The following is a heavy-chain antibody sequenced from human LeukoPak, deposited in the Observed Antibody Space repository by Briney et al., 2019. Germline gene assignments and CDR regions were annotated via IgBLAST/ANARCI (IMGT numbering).Heavy chain of an antibody. CDR3: ARVDRTIFGVVEYGMDV. V-gene: IGHV1-8*01. Sequence: ASLKVSCKHSGYTFTSYVTNWVRHATGQGLEWMGWLNPKSGKTGYAQKFQGRVTMTRNTSISTAYMELSSLRSEDTAEYYCARVDRTIFGVVEYGMDVWGQGTTVTVS. CDR2: LNPKSGKT. CDR1: GYTFTSYV. D-gene: IGHD3-3*01. J-gene: IGHJ6*02.